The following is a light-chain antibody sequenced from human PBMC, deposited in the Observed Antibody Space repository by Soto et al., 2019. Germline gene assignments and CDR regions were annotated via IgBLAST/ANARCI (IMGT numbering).Light chain of an antibody. Sequence: QSVVTQPSSVSASPGQSITISCTLTSIDIGVYNHVSWYQQHPGKVPKLMIFEVSNRPSGVSTRFSASKSGNTASLTISGLQAEDEANYYCTSFTSRSTLVFGTGTKVTVL. V-gene: IGLV2-14*01. CDR1: SIDIGVYNH. CDR3: TSFTSRSTLV. J-gene: IGLJ1*01. CDR2: EVS.